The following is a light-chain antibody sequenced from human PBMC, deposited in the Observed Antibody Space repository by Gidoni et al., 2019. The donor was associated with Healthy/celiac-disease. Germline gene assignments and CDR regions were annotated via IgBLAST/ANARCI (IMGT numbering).Light chain of an antibody. Sequence: DIQMTQSPSSLSASVGDRVTITCRASQGISSYLNWYQHKPGKAPKLLIYAASSLQSGVPSRFSGSGSGTDFTLTIISLQSEDCATYYCQQCYSYPVAFGPGTKVDIK. CDR1: QGISSY. CDR2: AAS. V-gene: IGKV1-39*01. CDR3: QQCYSYPVA. J-gene: IGKJ3*01.